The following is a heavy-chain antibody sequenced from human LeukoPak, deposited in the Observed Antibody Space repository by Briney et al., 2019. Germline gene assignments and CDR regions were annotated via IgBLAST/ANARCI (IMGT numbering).Heavy chain of an antibody. Sequence: GGSPRLSCAASGFTFSSSWMHWVRQAPGKGLVWVSRINFDGSTTNSANSVAGRFTISRDNAENTVYLQMNSLRAEDTAVYYCARGRLGAYYFDYWGLGTLVTVSS. V-gene: IGHV3-74*01. CDR1: GFTFSSSW. CDR3: ARGRLGAYYFDY. D-gene: IGHD3-16*01. J-gene: IGHJ4*02. CDR2: INFDGSTT.